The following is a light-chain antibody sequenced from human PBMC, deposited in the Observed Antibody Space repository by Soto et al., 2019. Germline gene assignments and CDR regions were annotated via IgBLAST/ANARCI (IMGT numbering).Light chain of an antibody. CDR2: AAS. CDR1: QSINTY. V-gene: IGKV1-39*01. Sequence: DIQITQSPSSLSASVIDRVTITCRATQSINTYLNWYQQKPGKAPKLLIFAASNLQSGVPSRFSGSGSGTDFTLTISSLQPEDFATYYCQQSFSTPITFGQGTRLEIK. J-gene: IGKJ5*01. CDR3: QQSFSTPIT.